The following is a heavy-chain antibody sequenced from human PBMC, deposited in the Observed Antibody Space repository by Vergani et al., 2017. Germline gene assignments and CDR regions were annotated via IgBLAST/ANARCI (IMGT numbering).Heavy chain of an antibody. CDR1: GGSIRSYY. V-gene: IGHV4-59*01. CDR3: ARSQXYCSSPSCLGWFDP. CDR2: IYYSGST. Sequence: QVQLQESGPGLAKPSETLALTCTVSGGSIRSYYWSWIRQPPGKGLEWIGFIYYSGSTNYNPSFKSRVTIPVDTSKTQFSLKLSSVTAADTAVYSCARSQXYCSSPSCLGWFDPWGQGTLVTVSS. D-gene: IGHD2-2*01. J-gene: IGHJ5*02.